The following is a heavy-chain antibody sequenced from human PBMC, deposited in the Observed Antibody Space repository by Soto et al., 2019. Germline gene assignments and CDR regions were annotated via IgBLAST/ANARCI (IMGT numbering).Heavy chain of an antibody. CDR1: GFTFSTYW. Sequence: GGSLRLSCAASGFTFSTYWMSWVRQAPGKGLEWVATINPDGREKYYVDSVKGRFTIARDNAKKSLYLQMNSLTAEDTAVYYCASGGGETPIWGQGTLVTVSS. D-gene: IGHD3-16*01. CDR3: ASGGGETPI. J-gene: IGHJ4*02. V-gene: IGHV3-7*03. CDR2: INPDGREK.